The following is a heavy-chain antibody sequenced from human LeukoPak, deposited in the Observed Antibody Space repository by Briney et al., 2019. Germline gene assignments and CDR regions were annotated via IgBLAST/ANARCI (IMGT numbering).Heavy chain of an antibody. V-gene: IGHV1-24*01. CDR3: ATAGDAIDSVMIWDF. CDR1: GNTLTEFS. J-gene: IGHJ4*02. Sequence: GASVKVPCKLSGNTLTEFSMHWVRQAPGKGLEWMGGFDPEDGKTIYAQKFQGRVTMTEDTSTDTAYMELSSLRSEDTAVYYCATAGDAIDSVMIWDFWGQGTLVTVSS. D-gene: IGHD3/OR15-3a*01. CDR2: FDPEDGKT.